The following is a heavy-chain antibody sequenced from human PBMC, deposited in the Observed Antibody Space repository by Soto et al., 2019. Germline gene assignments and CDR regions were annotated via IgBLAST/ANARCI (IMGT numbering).Heavy chain of an antibody. D-gene: IGHD3-22*01. CDR1: GFTFSSYW. CDR2: IKQDGSEK. CDR3: ARDQYYDSSGYWPLYYYYGMDV. V-gene: IGHV3-7*05. Sequence: GGSLRLSCAASGFTFSSYWMSWVRQAPGKGLEWVANIKQDGSEKYYVDSVKGRFTISRDNAKNSLYLQMNSLRAEDTAVYYCARDQYYDSSGYWPLYYYYGMDVWGQGNTVTVSS. J-gene: IGHJ6*02.